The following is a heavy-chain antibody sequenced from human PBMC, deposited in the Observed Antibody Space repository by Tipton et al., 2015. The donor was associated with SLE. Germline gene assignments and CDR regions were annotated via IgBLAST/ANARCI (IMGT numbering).Heavy chain of an antibody. Sequence: TLSLTCIVSGGSMSSYYWSWIRRPPGKGLEWVGHIFYSGSTNYNPSLQSRVTISIERSKNQFSLKLSSVTAADPAGYYCARVRKSSGWTFDYWGQGTLVTVSS. CDR1: GGSMSSYY. CDR3: ARVRKSSGWTFDY. V-gene: IGHV4-59*01. CDR2: IFYSGST. J-gene: IGHJ4*02. D-gene: IGHD6-19*01.